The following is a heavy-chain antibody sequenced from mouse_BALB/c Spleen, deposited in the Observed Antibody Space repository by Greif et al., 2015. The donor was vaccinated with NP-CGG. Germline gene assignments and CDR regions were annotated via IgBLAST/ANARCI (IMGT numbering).Heavy chain of an antibody. Sequence: VQLQQSGPGLVKPSQSPSLTYTVTGYSITSDYAWNWIRQFPGNKLEWMGYISYSGSTSYNPSLKSRISITRDTSKNQFFLQLNSVTTEDTATYYCARYFDVWGAGTTVTVSS. V-gene: IGHV3-2*02. CDR3: ARYFDV. CDR1: GYSITSDYA. J-gene: IGHJ1*01. CDR2: ISYSGST.